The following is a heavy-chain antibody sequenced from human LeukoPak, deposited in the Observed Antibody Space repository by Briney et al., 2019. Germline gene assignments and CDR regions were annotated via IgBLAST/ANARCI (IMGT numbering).Heavy chain of an antibody. D-gene: IGHD6-19*01. CDR3: ARSVAVAGTFQH. Sequence: GGSLRLSCAASGFTVSSNYMSWVRQAPGKGLEWVSVIYGGGSTYYADSVKGRFTISRDNSKNTLYLQMNSLRAEDTAVYYCARSVAVAGTFQHWGQGTLVTVSS. V-gene: IGHV3-53*01. CDR2: IYGGGST. CDR1: GFTVSSNY. J-gene: IGHJ1*01.